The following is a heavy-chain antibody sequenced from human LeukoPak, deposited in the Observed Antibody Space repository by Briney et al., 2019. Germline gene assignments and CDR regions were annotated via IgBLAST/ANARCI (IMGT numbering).Heavy chain of an antibody. Sequence: ATVKVSCEASGYTFTSYDINWVRQATGQGLEWMGWMNPNSGNTGYAQKFQGRVTMTRNTSISTAYMELSSLRSEDTAVYYCARFSIAAAGNHWGQGTLVTVSS. V-gene: IGHV1-8*01. J-gene: IGHJ5*02. CDR2: MNPNSGNT. CDR3: ARFSIAAAGNH. D-gene: IGHD6-13*01. CDR1: GYTFTSYD.